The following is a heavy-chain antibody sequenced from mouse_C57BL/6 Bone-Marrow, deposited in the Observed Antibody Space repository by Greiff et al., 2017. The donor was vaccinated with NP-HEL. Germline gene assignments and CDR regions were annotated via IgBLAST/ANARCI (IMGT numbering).Heavy chain of an antibody. CDR2: ISYSGST. CDR3: SRASYYYDDSLDY. V-gene: IGHV3-2*02. Sequence: EVKLQESGPGLVKPSQSLSLTCTVTGYSITSDYAWNWIRQFPGNKLEWMGYISYSGSTSYSPSLKSRISITRDTSKNQFFLQLNSVTTEDTATYYCSRASYYYDDSLDYWGQGTTLTASS. J-gene: IGHJ2*01. D-gene: IGHD1-1*01. CDR1: GYSITSDYA.